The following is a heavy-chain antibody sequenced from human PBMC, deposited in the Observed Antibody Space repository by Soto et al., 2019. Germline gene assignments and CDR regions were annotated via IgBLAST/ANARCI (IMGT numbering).Heavy chain of an antibody. V-gene: IGHV3-23*01. CDR2: ISGSGGST. J-gene: IGHJ4*02. D-gene: IGHD3-22*01. CDR1: GFTFSSYA. CDR3: AKRKVGGVVVITSGFDY. Sequence: GGSLRLSCAASGFTFSSYAMSWVRQAPGKGLEWVSAISGSGGSTYYADSVKGRFTISRDNSKNTLYLQMNSLRAEDTAVYYCAKRKVGGVVVITSGFDYWGQGTLVTVSS.